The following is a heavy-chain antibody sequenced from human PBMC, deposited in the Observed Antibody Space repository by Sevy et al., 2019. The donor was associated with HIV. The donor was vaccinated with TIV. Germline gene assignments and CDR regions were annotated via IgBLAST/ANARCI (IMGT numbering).Heavy chain of an antibody. CDR2: ISFDGSDK. Sequence: GGSLRLSCAASGFSFSTHAMHWVRQAPGKGLEWMAVISFDGSDKYYTDSVKGRFTISRDDSKNTLLLQVSSLGAEDTAVFYCARHAGYSTVWYPGYWGQGTLVTVSS. V-gene: IGHV3-30*03. CDR1: GFSFSTHA. CDR3: ARHAGYSTVWYPGY. J-gene: IGHJ4*02. D-gene: IGHD6-19*01.